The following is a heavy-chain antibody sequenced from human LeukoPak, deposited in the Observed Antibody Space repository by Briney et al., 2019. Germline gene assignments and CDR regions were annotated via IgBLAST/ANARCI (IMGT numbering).Heavy chain of an antibody. CDR3: ARDPYSSSWSYGMDV. V-gene: IGHV3-11*05. Sequence: GGSLRPSCAASGFTFSDYYMSWIRQAPGKGLEWVSYISSSSSYTNYADSVKGRFTISRDNAQTSLYLQMNSLRAEDTAIYYCARDPYSSSWSYGMDVWGQGTAVTVSS. D-gene: IGHD6-13*01. CDR2: ISSSSSYT. CDR1: GFTFSDYY. J-gene: IGHJ6*02.